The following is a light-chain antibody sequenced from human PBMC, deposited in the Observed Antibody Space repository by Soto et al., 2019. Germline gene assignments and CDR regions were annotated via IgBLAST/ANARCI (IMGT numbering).Light chain of an antibody. V-gene: IGKV3-15*01. Sequence: SQSPATLSLFTGERATLSCMASQSISNNLAWLQQKPGQAPRLLIYAASTRATGVPARFSGSRSGTDFTLTISSLQSQAFDVYYCKSDSTSPPLNTFAQGTKL. CDR2: AAS. J-gene: IGKJ2*01. CDR1: QSISNN. CDR3: KSDSTSPPLNT.